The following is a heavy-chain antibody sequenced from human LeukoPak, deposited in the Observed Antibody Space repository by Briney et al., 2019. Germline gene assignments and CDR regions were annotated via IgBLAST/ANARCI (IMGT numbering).Heavy chain of an antibody. D-gene: IGHD6-13*01. V-gene: IGHV4-34*01. Sequence: TSETLSLTCAVYGGSFSGYYWSWIRQPPGKGLEWIGEINHSGSTNYNPSLKSRVTISVDTSKNQFSLKLSSVTAADTAVYYCARGAGRGHYCGMDVWGQGTTVTVSS. J-gene: IGHJ6*02. CDR1: GGSFSGYY. CDR2: INHSGST. CDR3: ARGAGRGHYCGMDV.